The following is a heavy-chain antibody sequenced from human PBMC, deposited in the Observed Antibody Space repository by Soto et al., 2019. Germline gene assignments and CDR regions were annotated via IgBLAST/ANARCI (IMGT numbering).Heavy chain of an antibody. CDR2: IYYSGST. J-gene: IGHJ4*02. Sequence: SETLSLTCTVSGGSISSYYWNWIRQPPGKGLEWIGYIYYSGSTNYNPSLKSRVTISVDTSKNQFSLKLSSVTAADTAVYYCARLPPTGTTFGAGSFDYWGQRTLVTVSS. CDR1: GGSISSYY. CDR3: ARLPPTGTTFGAGSFDY. V-gene: IGHV4-59*08. D-gene: IGHD1-7*01.